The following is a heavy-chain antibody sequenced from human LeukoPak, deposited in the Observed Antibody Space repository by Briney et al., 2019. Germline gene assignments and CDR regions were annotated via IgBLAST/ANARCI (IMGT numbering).Heavy chain of an antibody. Sequence: SETLSLTCTVSGGSISSYYWGWIRQAPGKGLEWIGYIYYSGSTNYNPSLKSRVTISVDTSKNQFSLKLSSVTAADTAVYYCAREGVTTGWDYYYGMDVWGQGTTVTVSS. CDR1: GGSISSYY. CDR3: AREGVTTGWDYYYGMDV. D-gene: IGHD4-11*01. V-gene: IGHV4-59*01. J-gene: IGHJ6*02. CDR2: IYYSGST.